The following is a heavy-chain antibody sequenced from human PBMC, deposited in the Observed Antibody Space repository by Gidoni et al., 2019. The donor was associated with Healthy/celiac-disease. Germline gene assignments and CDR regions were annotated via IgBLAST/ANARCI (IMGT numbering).Heavy chain of an antibody. Sequence: QVQLVESGGGVVQHGRSLRLSCAASGFTFSRYGMHWVRQAPGKGLEWVAVISYDGSNNYYADSVKCRFTISRDNSKNTLHLPINSLRAEDTAVYYCAKDYHGLFDPWGQGPLVTVSS. CDR2: ISYDGSNN. CDR1: GFTFSRYG. J-gene: IGHJ5*02. CDR3: AKDYHGLFDP. V-gene: IGHV3-30*18. D-gene: IGHD2-2*01.